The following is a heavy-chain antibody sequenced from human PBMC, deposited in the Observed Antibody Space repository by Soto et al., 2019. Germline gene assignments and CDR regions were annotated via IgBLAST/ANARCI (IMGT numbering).Heavy chain of an antibody. CDR3: ARGVMLDDYGMDV. V-gene: IGHV1-2*04. CDR1: GYTFTGYY. CDR2: INPNSGGT. Sequence: ASVKVSCKASGYTFTGYYMHWVRQAPGQGLEWMGWINPNSGGTNYAQKFQGWVTMTRDTSISTAYMELSRLRSDDTAVYYCARGVMLDDYGMDVWGQGTTVTVSS. J-gene: IGHJ6*02. D-gene: IGHD1-1*01.